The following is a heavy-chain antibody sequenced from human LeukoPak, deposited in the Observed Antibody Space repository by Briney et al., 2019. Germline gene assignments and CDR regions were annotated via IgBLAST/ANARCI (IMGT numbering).Heavy chain of an antibody. CDR3: ARGRGIVNWLDP. J-gene: IGHJ5*02. Sequence: PSETLSLTCTVSGDSISSYYWSWIRQPPGKGLEWIGYIYYSGSTNYNPSLKSRVTISVDTSKNQFSLKLSSVTAADTAVYYYARGRGIVNWLDPWGQGTLVTVSS. D-gene: IGHD1-26*01. CDR1: GDSISSYY. CDR2: IYYSGST. V-gene: IGHV4-59*01.